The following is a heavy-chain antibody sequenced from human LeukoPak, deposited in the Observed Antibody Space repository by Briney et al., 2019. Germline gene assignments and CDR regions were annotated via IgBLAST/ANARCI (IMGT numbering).Heavy chain of an antibody. V-gene: IGHV3-53*04. CDR2: IFSGGST. Sequence: GGSLRLSCAASGFTVSSNYMSWVRQAPGKGLEWVSVIFSGGSTYFADSVKGRFTISRHNSKNTLYLQMNSLRAEDTAVCYCARGALYDILTGYQSHAFDVWGQGTMVTVSS. J-gene: IGHJ3*01. CDR1: GFTVSSNY. CDR3: ARGALYDILTGYQSHAFDV. D-gene: IGHD3-9*01.